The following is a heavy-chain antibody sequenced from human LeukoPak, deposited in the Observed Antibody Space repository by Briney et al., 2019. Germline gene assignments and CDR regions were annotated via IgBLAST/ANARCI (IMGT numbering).Heavy chain of an antibody. Sequence: GGSLRLSCATSGFTFSSYTMHWVRQTPGKGLEWVALTSSDGNKYFADSVQGRFTISRDNSRNTLYLQLDNLRPDDTALYYCARERGIRALYFDNWGQGTLVTVSS. J-gene: IGHJ4*02. CDR2: TSSDGNK. CDR1: GFTFSSYT. D-gene: IGHD3-16*01. CDR3: ARERGIRALYFDN. V-gene: IGHV3-30*14.